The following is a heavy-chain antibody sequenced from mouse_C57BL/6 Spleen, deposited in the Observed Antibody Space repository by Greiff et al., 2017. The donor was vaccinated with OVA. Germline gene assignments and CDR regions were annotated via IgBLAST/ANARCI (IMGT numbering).Heavy chain of an antibody. V-gene: IGHV1-82*01. CDR2: IYPGDGDT. J-gene: IGHJ3*01. D-gene: IGHD1-1*01. CDR1: GYAFSSSW. CDR3: AREDYYGTEGFAY. Sequence: VKLQESGPELVKPGASVKISCKASGYAFSSSWMNWVKQRPGKGLEWIGRIYPGDGDTNYNGKFKGKATLTADKSSSTAYMQLSSLTSEDSAVYFCAREDYYGTEGFAYWGQGTLVTVSA.